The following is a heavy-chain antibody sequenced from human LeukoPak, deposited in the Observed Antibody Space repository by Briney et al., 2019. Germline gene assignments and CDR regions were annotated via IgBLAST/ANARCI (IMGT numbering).Heavy chain of an antibody. V-gene: IGHV4-4*02. J-gene: IGHJ5*02. CDR3: ARLEITMIGRAWFDP. CDR2: IYHSGST. CDR1: GGSISSSNW. Sequence: SETLSLTCAVSGGSISSSNWWSWVRQPPGKGLEWIGEIYHSGSTNYNPSLKSRVTISVDKSKNQFSLKLSSVTAADTAVYYCARLEITMIGRAWFDPWGQGTLVTVSS. D-gene: IGHD3-22*01.